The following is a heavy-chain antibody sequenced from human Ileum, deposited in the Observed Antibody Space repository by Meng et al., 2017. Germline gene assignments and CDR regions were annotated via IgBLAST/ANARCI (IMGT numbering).Heavy chain of an antibody. CDR2: IDPDGSDP. J-gene: IGHJ1*01. CDR3: TNDRLNH. D-gene: IGHD1-1*01. Sequence: EVQLVESGVGLAPRGWSLRLSCTASGFSFTDHWMHWVRQGPGKGPVWVSRIDPDGSDPTYADSVKGRFSISRDNAKNTVYLQMNSLRAEDSALYYCTNDRLNHWGQGALVTVSS. CDR1: GFSFTDHW. V-gene: IGHV3-74*03.